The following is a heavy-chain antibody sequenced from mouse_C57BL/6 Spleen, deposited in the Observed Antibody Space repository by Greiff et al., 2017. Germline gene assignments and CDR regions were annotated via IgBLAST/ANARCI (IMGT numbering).Heavy chain of an antibody. Sequence: EVQLQQSGPVLVKPGASVKMSCKASGYTFTDYYMNWVKQSHGKSLEWIGVINPYNGGTSYNQKFKGKATLTVDKSSSTAYMELNSLTSEDSAVYYCARPRNSAPAMDYWGQGTSVTVSS. CDR3: ARPRNSAPAMDY. J-gene: IGHJ4*01. D-gene: IGHD6-1*01. V-gene: IGHV1-19*01. CDR2: INPYNGGT. CDR1: GYTFTDYY.